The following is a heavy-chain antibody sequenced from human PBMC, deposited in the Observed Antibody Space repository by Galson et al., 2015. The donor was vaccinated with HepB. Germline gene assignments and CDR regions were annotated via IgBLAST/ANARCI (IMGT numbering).Heavy chain of an antibody. CDR2: ISDDGGRN. CDR3: AKEKFPLWSYYFDY. V-gene: IGHV3-30*18. CDR1: GFTFSNYG. Sequence: SLRLSCAGSGFTFSNYGAHWVRQAPGKGLEWVAAISDDGGRNYYADSVKGRFTISRDNSENTLYLQMNSLRAEDTAVYYCAKEKFPLWSYYFDYWGQGILVTVSP. J-gene: IGHJ4*02. D-gene: IGHD3-10*01.